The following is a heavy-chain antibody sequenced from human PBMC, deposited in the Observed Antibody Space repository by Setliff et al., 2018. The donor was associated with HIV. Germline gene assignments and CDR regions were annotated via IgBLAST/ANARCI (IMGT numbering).Heavy chain of an antibody. CDR3: ARGRDSSNPDDAFDI. Sequence: PSETLSLTCNVSVGSFSNTNYYWGWIRQPPGKGLEWIGSFHYSGSTSYNPSLRSRVTISVDTSKNQFSLKLRSVTAADTAVYYCARGRDSSNPDDAFDIWGQGTMVTVSS. J-gene: IGHJ3*02. CDR1: VGSFSNTNYY. V-gene: IGHV4-39*07. D-gene: IGHD3-22*01. CDR2: FHYSGST.